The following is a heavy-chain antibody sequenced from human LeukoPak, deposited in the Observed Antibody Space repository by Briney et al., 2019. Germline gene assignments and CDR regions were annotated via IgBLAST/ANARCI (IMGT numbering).Heavy chain of an antibody. Sequence: GGSLRLSCAASGFTFSSYAMSWVRQAPGKGLEWVSAISGSGGSTYYADSVKGRFTISRDNSKNTLYLQMNSLRAEDTALYYCAKGGWKRWLLSDWYFDLWGRGTLVTVSS. D-gene: IGHD5-24*01. CDR1: GFTFSSYA. V-gene: IGHV3-23*01. J-gene: IGHJ2*01. CDR3: AKGGWKRWLLSDWYFDL. CDR2: ISGSGGST.